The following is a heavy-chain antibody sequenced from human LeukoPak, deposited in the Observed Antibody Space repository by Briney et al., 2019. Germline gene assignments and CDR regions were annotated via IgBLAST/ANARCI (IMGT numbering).Heavy chain of an antibody. D-gene: IGHD2-21*01. CDR1: GFTFSSYW. V-gene: IGHV3-7*03. CDR3: TTIWFVVGARPNDYDAFDI. CDR2: IKQDGSEK. J-gene: IGHJ3*02. Sequence: GGSLRLSCAASGFTFSSYWMSWVRQAPGKGLEWVANIKQDGSEKYYVDSVKGRFTISRDNAKNSLYLQMNSLKTEDTAVYYCTTIWFVVGARPNDYDAFDIWGQGTMVTVSS.